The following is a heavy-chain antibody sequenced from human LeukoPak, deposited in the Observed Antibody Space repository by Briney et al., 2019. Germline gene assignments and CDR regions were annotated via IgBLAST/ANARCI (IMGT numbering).Heavy chain of an antibody. J-gene: IGHJ5*02. CDR1: GFTFSSYW. D-gene: IGHD3-10*01. Sequence: PGGSLRPSCAASGFTFSSYWMNWVRQAPGKGLEWVANIKQDGSEKYYEDSVKGRFTISRDNAKNSLYLQMNSLRAEDTAVYYCTRGAVLLWFGELPPAWGQGTLVIVSS. CDR2: IKQDGSEK. CDR3: TRGAVLLWFGELPPA. V-gene: IGHV3-7*01.